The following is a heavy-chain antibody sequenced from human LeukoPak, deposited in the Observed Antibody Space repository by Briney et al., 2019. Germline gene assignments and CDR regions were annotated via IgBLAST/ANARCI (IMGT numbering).Heavy chain of an antibody. J-gene: IGHJ5*02. CDR3: ARDVPSRAAAGTVFKSFDP. Sequence: GASVKVSCKASGYTFTGYYMHWVRQAPGQGLEWMGWINPNSGGTNYAQKFQGRVTMTRDTSISTAYMELSRLRSDDTAVYYCARDVPSRAAAGTVFKSFDPWGQGTLVTVSS. V-gene: IGHV1-2*02. D-gene: IGHD6-13*01. CDR1: GYTFTGYY. CDR2: INPNSGGT.